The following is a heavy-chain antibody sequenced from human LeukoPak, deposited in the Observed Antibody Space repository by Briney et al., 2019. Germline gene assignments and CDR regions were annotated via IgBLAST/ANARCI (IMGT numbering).Heavy chain of an antibody. V-gene: IGHV4-59*08. CDR3: ARGHGYSGHALAY. J-gene: IGHJ4*02. CDR2: IYYSGST. Sequence: SETLSLTCTVSGGSISSYYWSWIRQPPGKGLEWIGYIYYSGSTNYNPSLKSRVTISVDTSKNQFSLKLSSVTAADTAVYYCARGHGYSGHALAYWGQGTLVTVSS. CDR1: GGSISSYY. D-gene: IGHD5-12*01.